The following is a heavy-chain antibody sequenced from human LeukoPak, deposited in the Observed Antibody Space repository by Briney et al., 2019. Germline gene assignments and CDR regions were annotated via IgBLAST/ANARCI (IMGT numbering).Heavy chain of an antibody. Sequence: GGSLRLSCAASGLTFSSYAMSWVRQAPGKGLEWVSAISGSGGSTYYADSVKGRFTISRDNSKNTLYLQMNSLRAEDTAVYYCAKLSGRLGSGWYAGPFGYWGQGTLVTVSS. CDR1: GLTFSSYA. J-gene: IGHJ4*02. CDR2: ISGSGGST. D-gene: IGHD6-13*01. V-gene: IGHV3-23*01. CDR3: AKLSGRLGSGWYAGPFGY.